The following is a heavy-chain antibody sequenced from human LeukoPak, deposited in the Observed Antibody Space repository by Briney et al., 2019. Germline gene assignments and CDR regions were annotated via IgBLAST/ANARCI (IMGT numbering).Heavy chain of an antibody. V-gene: IGHV1-18*01. CDR1: GSTFTSYG. CDR2: ISGYNGNT. CDR3: ARDDNYGSGQPDD. J-gene: IGHJ4*02. D-gene: IGHD3-10*01. Sequence: ASMKVSCKASGSTFTSYGITWVRQAPGQGLEWMGWISGYNGNTNYAQKFQGRVTMTTDTSTSTVYMELRSLRSDDTAVYYCARDDNYGSGQPDDWGQGTLVTVSS.